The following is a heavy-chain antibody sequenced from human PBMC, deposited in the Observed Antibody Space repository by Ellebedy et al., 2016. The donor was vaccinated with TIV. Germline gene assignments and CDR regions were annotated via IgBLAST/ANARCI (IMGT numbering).Heavy chain of an antibody. CDR2: VNDGGVVI. Sequence: PGGSLRLSCAGSGYSFSSYAMSWVRQAPGKGLEWVSGVNDGGVVIAYADSVKGRFTISRDNSRNTLYLQMNSLRAEDTAMYYCGRDDGSEGALGYWGQGTLVTVSS. CDR3: GRDDGSEGALGY. J-gene: IGHJ4*02. CDR1: GYSFSSYA. V-gene: IGHV3-23*01. D-gene: IGHD3-10*01.